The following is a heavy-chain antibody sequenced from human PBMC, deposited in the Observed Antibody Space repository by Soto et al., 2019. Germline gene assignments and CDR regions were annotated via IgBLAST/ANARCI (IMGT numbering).Heavy chain of an antibody. CDR1: GFTFSSYA. CDR2: ISGSGGST. V-gene: IGHV3-23*01. CDR3: AKGEQRTTMIVVVYYYYGMDV. Sequence: EVQLLESGGGLVQPGGSLRLSCAASGFTFSSYAMSWVRQAPGKGLEWVSAISGSGGSTYYADSVKGRFTISRDNSKNTLYLQMNSLRAEDTAVYYCAKGEQRTTMIVVVYYYYGMDVWGQGTTVTVSS. J-gene: IGHJ6*02. D-gene: IGHD3-22*01.